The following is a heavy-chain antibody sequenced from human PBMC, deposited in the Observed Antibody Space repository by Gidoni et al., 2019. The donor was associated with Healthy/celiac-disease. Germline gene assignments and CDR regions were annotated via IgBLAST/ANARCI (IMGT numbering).Heavy chain of an antibody. V-gene: IGHV4-61*02. CDR3: ARGYSSSWYHYYYYGMDV. J-gene: IGHJ6*02. CDR2: IYTSGST. D-gene: IGHD6-13*01. CDR1: GGSISSGSYY. Sequence: QVQLQESGPGLVKPSQTLSLTCTVSGGSISSGSYYWSWIRQPAGKGLEWIGRIYTSGSTNYNPSLKSRVTISVDTSKNQFALKLSSVTAADTAVYYCARGYSSSWYHYYYYGMDVWGQGTTVTVSS.